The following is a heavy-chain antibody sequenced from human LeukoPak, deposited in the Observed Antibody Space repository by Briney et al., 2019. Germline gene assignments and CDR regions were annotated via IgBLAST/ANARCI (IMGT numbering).Heavy chain of an antibody. V-gene: IGHV3-21*01. J-gene: IGHJ3*02. D-gene: IGHD3-9*01. CDR2: ISSSSSYI. CDR3: AGDILTGYYSSAAFDI. CDR1: GFTFSSYS. Sequence: GGSLRLSCAASGFTFSSYSMNWVRQAPGKGLEWVSSISSSSSYIYYEDSVKGRFTIFRDNAKNSLSLQMNSLRAEDTAVYYCAGDILTGYYSSAAFDIWGQGTMVTVSS.